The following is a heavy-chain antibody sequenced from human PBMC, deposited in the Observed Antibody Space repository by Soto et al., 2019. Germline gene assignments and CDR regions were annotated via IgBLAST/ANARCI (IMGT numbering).Heavy chain of an antibody. Sequence: PGESLKISCEGSGYTFTSYYITWARQLPGKGLEWMGRIDPSDSYTTYNPSFRGHVTISTDKSIRTAYLQWSSLEASDSGMYYCARGDMAVVHKGVDVWGQGTPVTVSS. CDR2: IDPSDSYT. D-gene: IGHD5-18*01. J-gene: IGHJ6*02. CDR3: ARGDMAVVHKGVDV. V-gene: IGHV5-10-1*01. CDR1: GYTFTSYY.